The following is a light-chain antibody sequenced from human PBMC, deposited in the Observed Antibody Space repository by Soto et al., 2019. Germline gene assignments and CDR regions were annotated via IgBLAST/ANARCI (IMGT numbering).Light chain of an antibody. CDR1: QGIGNS. V-gene: IGKV1-27*01. J-gene: IGKJ3*01. CDR3: QKYNSVPLT. CDR2: FAS. Sequence: DIQMTQSPSSLSASVGDRVTITCRASQGIGNSLAWYQQKPGKVPQLLIYFASTLQSGVPSRFSGSGSGTDFTLTISSLQPEDVATYYCQKYNSVPLTFGPGTKVDIK.